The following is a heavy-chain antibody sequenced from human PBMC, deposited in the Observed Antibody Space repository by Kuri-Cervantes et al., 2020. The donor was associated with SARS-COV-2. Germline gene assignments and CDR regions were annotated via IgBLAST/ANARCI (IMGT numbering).Heavy chain of an antibody. V-gene: IGHV3-53*04. D-gene: IGHD3-10*01. J-gene: IGHJ6*02. Sequence: GESLKISCAASGIIFSNYWMSWVRQAPGKGLEWVSVIYSGGSTYYADSVKGRFTISRHNSKNTLYLQMNSLRAEDTAVYYCARAPKGGLLWFGELLGGMDVWGQGTTVTVSS. CDR1: GIIFSNYW. CDR3: ARAPKGGLLWFGELLGGMDV. CDR2: IYSGGST.